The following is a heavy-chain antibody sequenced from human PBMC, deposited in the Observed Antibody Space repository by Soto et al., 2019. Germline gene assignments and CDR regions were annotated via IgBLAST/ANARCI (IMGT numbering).Heavy chain of an antibody. Sequence: PGGSLRLSCAASGFTFSSYAMSWVRQAPGKGLEWVSVISGSGDTTFYADSVKGRFTISRDNSKNTLYLQMNSLRDEDTAVYFCAKDQEMTKPVRGYFDYWGQGTLVTVSS. CDR1: GFTFSSYA. V-gene: IGHV3-23*01. CDR2: ISGSGDTT. J-gene: IGHJ4*02. CDR3: AKDQEMTKPVRGYFDY. D-gene: IGHD4-17*01.